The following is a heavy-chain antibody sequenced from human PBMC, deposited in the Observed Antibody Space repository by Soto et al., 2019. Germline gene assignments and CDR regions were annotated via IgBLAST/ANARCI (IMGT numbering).Heavy chain of an antibody. CDR2: IYYSGST. V-gene: IGHV4-30-4*01. CDR3: AREAPETTYYYYGMDV. CDR1: GGSISSGDYY. Sequence: SETLSLTCTVSGGSISSGDYYWSWIRQPPGKGLEWIGYIYYSGSTYYNPSLKSRVTISVDTSKNQFSLKLSSVTAADTAVYYWAREAPETTYYYYGMDVWGQGTTVTVSS. D-gene: IGHD4-17*01. J-gene: IGHJ6*02.